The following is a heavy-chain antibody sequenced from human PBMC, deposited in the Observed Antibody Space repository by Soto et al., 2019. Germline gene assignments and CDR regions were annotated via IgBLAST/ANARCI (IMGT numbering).Heavy chain of an antibody. V-gene: IGHV3-30*18. CDR2: ISYDGSNK. CDR1: GFTFSSYG. CDR3: AKDISCSSTSCYPLYYYYGMDV. J-gene: IGHJ6*02. Sequence: GWSLRLSCAASGFTFSSYGMHWVRQAPGKGLEWVAVISYDGSNKYYADSVKGRFTISRDNSKNTRYLQMNSLRAEDTAVYYCAKDISCSSTSCYPLYYYYGMDVWGQGTTVTVSS. D-gene: IGHD2-2*01.